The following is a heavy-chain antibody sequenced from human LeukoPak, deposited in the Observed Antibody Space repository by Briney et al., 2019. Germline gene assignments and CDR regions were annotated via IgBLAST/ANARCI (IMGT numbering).Heavy chain of an antibody. CDR2: ISWNSGSI. Sequence: PGGSLRLSCAASGFTFDDYAMHWVRQAPGKGLEWASGISWNSGSIGYADSVKGRFTISRDNAKNSLYLQMNSLRAEDTALYYCAKMWSSGWYYFDYWGQGTLVTVSS. J-gene: IGHJ4*02. CDR3: AKMWSSGWYYFDY. D-gene: IGHD6-19*01. CDR1: GFTFDDYA. V-gene: IGHV3-9*01.